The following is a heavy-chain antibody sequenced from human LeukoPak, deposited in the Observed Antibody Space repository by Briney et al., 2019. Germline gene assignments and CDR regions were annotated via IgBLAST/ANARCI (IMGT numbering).Heavy chain of an antibody. J-gene: IGHJ3*02. CDR1: GFTFSSYA. Sequence: GGSLRLSCAASGFTFSSYAMSWVRQAPGKGLDWVSLIYSGGSTSYADSVKGRFTISRDNSKNTLYLQMNSLRAEDTAVYYCARDRQGAFDIWGQGTMVTVSS. CDR2: IYSGGST. V-gene: IGHV3-66*02. CDR3: ARDRQGAFDI.